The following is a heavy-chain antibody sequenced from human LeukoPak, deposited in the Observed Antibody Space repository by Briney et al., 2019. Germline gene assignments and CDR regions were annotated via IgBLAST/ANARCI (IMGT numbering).Heavy chain of an antibody. CDR1: GFTFSSYW. J-gene: IGHJ4*02. D-gene: IGHD6-13*01. V-gene: IGHV3-74*01. CDR2: INSDGSGT. CDR3: ARETAAGLGF. Sequence: GGSLRLSCPASGFTFSSYWMLWVRQAPEKGLVWVSRINSDGSGTGCADSVKGRFTISRDNARNTLYLQMNSLRAEDTAVYYCARETAAGLGFWGQGTLVTVSS.